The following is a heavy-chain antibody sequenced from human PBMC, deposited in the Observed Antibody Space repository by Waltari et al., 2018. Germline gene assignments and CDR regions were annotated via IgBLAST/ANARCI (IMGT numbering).Heavy chain of an antibody. Sequence: QVQLVQSGAEVKKPGASVTVSCKAAGYTFTSYYMHWVRQAPGQGLEWMGIINPSGGSTSYAQKFQGRVTMTRDTSTSTVYMELSSLRSEDTAVYYCARDWVGWIDYWGQGTLVTVSS. CDR1: GYTFTSYY. CDR2: INPSGGST. J-gene: IGHJ4*02. V-gene: IGHV1-46*01. CDR3: ARDWVGWIDY. D-gene: IGHD2-15*01.